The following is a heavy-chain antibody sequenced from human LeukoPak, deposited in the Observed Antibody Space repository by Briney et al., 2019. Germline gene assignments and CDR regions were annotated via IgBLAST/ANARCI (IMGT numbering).Heavy chain of an antibody. D-gene: IGHD2-15*01. CDR3: ARLGGYCSGGSCYSGYYFDY. V-gene: IGHV1-2*02. CDR2: INPNSGGT. J-gene: IGHJ4*02. Sequence: ASVKVSCKASGYTFTGYFMHWVRQAPGQGLEWMGWINPNSGGTNYAQKLQGRVTMTRDTSISTAYMELSRLRSDDTAVYYCARLGGYCSGGSCYSGYYFDYWGQGTLVTVSS. CDR1: GYTFTGYF.